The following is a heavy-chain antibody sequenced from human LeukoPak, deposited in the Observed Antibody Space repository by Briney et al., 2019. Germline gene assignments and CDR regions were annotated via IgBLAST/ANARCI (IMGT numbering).Heavy chain of an antibody. D-gene: IGHD3-22*01. CDR1: GDTFSNYA. J-gene: IGHJ6*03. CDR2: IIPVFAIA. Sequence: GASVKASCKASGDTFSNYAISWVRQAPGQGLEWMAVIIPVFAIADSAQKFQGRVTITADESTSTVYMEMSNLTSEDTAVYYCARLGYDSSELDYDYYYIDVWGKGTTVTVSS. CDR3: ARLGYDSSELDYDYYYIDV. V-gene: IGHV1-69*13.